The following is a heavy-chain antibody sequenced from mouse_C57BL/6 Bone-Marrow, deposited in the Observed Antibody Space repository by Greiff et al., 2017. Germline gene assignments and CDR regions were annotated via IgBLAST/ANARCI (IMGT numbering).Heavy chain of an antibody. V-gene: IGHV5-6*01. CDR2: ISSGGSSN. CDR3: ARHSRESAMDY. CDR1: GFTFSSYG. J-gene: IGHJ4*01. Sequence: EVHLVESGRGLVKPAGSLTLSCAASGFTFSSYGMSWFRQTPDKKLEWVASISSGGSSNYYPASVKGRFTISRDNAKNTQYLQMSCVKSEDTAMYYCARHSRESAMDYWGQGTSVTVSS.